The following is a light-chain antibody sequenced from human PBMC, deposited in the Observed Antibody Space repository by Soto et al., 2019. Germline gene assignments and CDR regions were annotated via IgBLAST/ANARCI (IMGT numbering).Light chain of an antibody. CDR3: RSYTSSSAHVV. CDR1: SSDVGGYNY. J-gene: IGLJ2*01. V-gene: IGLV2-14*01. CDR2: DVS. Sequence: QSVLTQPASVSGSPGQSITISCTGNSSDVGGYNYVSWYQQHPGKAPKLMIYDVSNRPSGFSNRFSGSKSGKPATLTISGMQGEDEADYYCRSYTSSSAHVVFGGGTKLAVL.